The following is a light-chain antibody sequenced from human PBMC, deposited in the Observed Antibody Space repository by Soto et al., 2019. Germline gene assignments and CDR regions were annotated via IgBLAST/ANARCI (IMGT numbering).Light chain of an antibody. J-gene: IGKJ1*01. CDR2: DAS. CDR3: QQYNSYPWT. CDR1: QSISSW. V-gene: IGKV1-5*01. Sequence: DIQMTQSPSTLSASVGARVTITCRASQSISSWLAWYQQKPGKAPNLLIYDASSLESGAPSRFSGSGPGTEFPLTISILQPDDFATYYCQQYNSYPWTFGQGTKVEIK.